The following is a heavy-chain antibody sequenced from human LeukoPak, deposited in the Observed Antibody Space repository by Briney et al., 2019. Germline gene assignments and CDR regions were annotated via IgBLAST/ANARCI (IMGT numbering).Heavy chain of an antibody. CDR3: AKDVSALSHYYGMDV. V-gene: IGHV3-30*18. CDR1: GFTFSSYG. Sequence: PGGSLRLSCAASGFTFSSYGMHWVRQAPGKGLEWVAVISYDGSNKYYADPVKGRFAISRDNSKNTLYLQMNSLRAEDTAVYYCAKDVSALSHYYGMDVWGQGTTVTVSS. CDR2: ISYDGSNK. D-gene: IGHD2/OR15-2a*01. J-gene: IGHJ6*02.